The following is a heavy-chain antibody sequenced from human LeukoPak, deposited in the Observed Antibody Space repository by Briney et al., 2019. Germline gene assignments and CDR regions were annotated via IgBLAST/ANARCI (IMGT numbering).Heavy chain of an antibody. J-gene: IGHJ4*02. CDR1: GGSVSGYY. CDR2: IHYSGST. V-gene: IGHV4-59*02. CDR3: ARGSIAAAGSDNIDY. D-gene: IGHD6-13*01. Sequence: SETLSLTCTVFGGSVSGYYWSWIRQPPGKGLEWIGYIHYSGSTSYNPSLKSRVTISVDTSKDQLSLKLSSVSAADTAVYYCARGSIAAAGSDNIDYWGQGTLVTVSS.